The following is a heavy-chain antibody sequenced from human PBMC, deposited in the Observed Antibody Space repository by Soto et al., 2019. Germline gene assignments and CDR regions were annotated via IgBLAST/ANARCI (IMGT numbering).Heavy chain of an antibody. V-gene: IGHV1-69*12. CDR3: AGEVGGTGLHF. CDR2: LIPMFGVA. Sequence: QVQLVQSGAEVKKPGSSVKVSCRTSGGNFKNYGFSWVRQAPGQGLEWMGGLIPMFGVANYGQIFQGRLTITADESTSTAFMELSSLKSEDTAVYYGAGEVGGTGLHFWGQGTLVTVSS. D-gene: IGHD3-9*01. CDR1: GGNFKNYG. J-gene: IGHJ4*02.